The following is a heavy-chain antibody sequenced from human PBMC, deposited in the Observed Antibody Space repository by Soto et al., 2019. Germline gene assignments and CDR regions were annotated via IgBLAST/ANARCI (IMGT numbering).Heavy chain of an antibody. CDR3: AGYYGSGSYYYYGMDV. CDR1: GYSFTSYW. CDR2: IDPSDSYT. V-gene: IGHV5-10-1*01. D-gene: IGHD3-10*01. Sequence: GESLKISCKGSGYSFTSYWISWVRQMPGKGLEWMGRIDPSDSYTNYSPSFQGHVTISADKSISTAYLQWSSLKASDTAMYYCAGYYGSGSYYYYGMDVWGQGTTVTVSS. J-gene: IGHJ6*02.